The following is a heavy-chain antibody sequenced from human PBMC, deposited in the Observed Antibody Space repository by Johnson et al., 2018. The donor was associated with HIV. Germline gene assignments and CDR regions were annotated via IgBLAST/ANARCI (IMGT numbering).Heavy chain of an antibody. CDR1: GFTFSSYD. CDR2: IGTAGDT. V-gene: IGHV3-13*01. Sequence: MLLVESGGGLVQPGGSLRLSCAASGFTFSSYDMHWVRQATGKGLEWVSAIGTAGDTYYPGSVKGRFTISRENAKNTLYLQMNSLRAEDTAVYYCAKDLQQPQRGEHALAQDAFDIWGQGTMVTVSS. CDR3: AKDLQQPQRGEHALAQDAFDI. D-gene: IGHD6-13*01. J-gene: IGHJ3*02.